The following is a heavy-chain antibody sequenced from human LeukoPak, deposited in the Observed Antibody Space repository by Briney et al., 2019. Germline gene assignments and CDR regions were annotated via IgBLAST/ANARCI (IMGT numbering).Heavy chain of an antibody. CDR3: ARRSNFSEFNDF. CDR1: GYTFTTYR. J-gene: IGHJ4*02. Sequence: GESLKISCKGSGYTFTTYRIGWVRQMPGKVLEWMGIIYPGDSDTRYSPSFQGQVTIAADTSISTAYLQWSSLKASDTAMYYCARRSNFSEFNDFWGQGTLVTVSS. D-gene: IGHD3-3*01. CDR2: IYPGDSDT. V-gene: IGHV5-51*01.